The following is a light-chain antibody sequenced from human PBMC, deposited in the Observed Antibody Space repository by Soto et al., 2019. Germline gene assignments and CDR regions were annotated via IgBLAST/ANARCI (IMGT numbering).Light chain of an antibody. CDR3: HQYSYVSWT. CDR2: WAS. V-gene: IGKV4-1*01. J-gene: IGKJ1*01. CDR1: QSVLYSATNKNY. Sequence: DIVLTQSPDSLAASLGARATINCKSSQSVLYSATNKNYLAWYQQKPGQPPRLLFYWASARESGVPDRFSGSGSGTDFTLTISSLQAEDVAVYYCHQYSYVSWTFGQGTKVEIK.